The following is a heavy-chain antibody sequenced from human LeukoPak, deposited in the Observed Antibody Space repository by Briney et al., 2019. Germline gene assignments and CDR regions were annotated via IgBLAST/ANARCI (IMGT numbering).Heavy chain of an antibody. CDR2: VYTSGST. D-gene: IGHD5-24*01. Sequence: SQTLSLTCTVSGGSISSGSYYWSWIRQPAGKGLEWIGRVYTSGSTNYNPSLKSRVTISVDTSKNQFSLKLSSVTAADTAVYYCARNVAYNYGMDVWGKGTTVTVSS. V-gene: IGHV4-61*02. CDR3: ARNVAYNYGMDV. CDR1: GGSISSGSYY. J-gene: IGHJ6*04.